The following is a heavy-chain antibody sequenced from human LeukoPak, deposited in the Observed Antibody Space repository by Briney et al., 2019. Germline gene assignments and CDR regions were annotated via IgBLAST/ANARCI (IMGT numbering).Heavy chain of an antibody. CDR1: GVXISSSY. V-gene: IGHV4-59*01. Sequence: SETLSLTCTVSGVXISSSYCSWIRQPPGKGLEWIGFIHYTGNTNHNPSLKNRVTISVDTSKNQFSLKLSSVTAADTAIYYCAKYGQYNFDYWGQGTLVTVSS. J-gene: IGHJ4*02. CDR2: IHYTGNT. CDR3: AKYGQYNFDY. D-gene: IGHD2/OR15-2a*01.